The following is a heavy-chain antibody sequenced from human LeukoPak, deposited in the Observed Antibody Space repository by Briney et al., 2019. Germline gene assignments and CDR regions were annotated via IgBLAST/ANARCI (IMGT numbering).Heavy chain of an antibody. CDR1: GGSFSGYY. Sequence: PSETLSLTCAVYGGSFSGYYWSWIRQPPGKGLEWIGEINHSGSTNYNPSLKSRVTISVDTSKNQISLKLSSVTAADTAVYYCARGFYYYGSGSSFDYWGQGTLVTVSS. CDR3: ARGFYYYGSGSSFDY. CDR2: INHSGST. D-gene: IGHD3-10*01. J-gene: IGHJ4*02. V-gene: IGHV4-34*01.